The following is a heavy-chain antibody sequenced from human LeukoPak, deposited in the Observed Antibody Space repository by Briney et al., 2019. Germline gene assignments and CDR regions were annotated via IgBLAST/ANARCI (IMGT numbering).Heavy chain of an antibody. CDR1: GGSISSYY. CDR2: IYTSGST. D-gene: IGHD3-9*01. CDR3: ASKLFTLRYFDY. Sequence: SETLSLTCTVSGGSISSYYWSWIRQPAGKGLEWIGRIYTSGSTNYNPSLKSRVTISVDKSKNQFSLKLNSVTAADTAVYYCASKLFTLRYFDYWGQGTLVTVSS. V-gene: IGHV4-4*07. J-gene: IGHJ4*02.